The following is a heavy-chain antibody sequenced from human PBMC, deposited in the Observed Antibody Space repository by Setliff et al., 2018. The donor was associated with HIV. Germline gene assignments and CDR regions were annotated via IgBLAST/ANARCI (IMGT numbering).Heavy chain of an antibody. J-gene: IGHJ4*02. CDR3: VRRDVSFLFGQFDS. D-gene: IGHD3-10*02. CDR2: IYDGGTT. Sequence: TSETLSLTCDVSGYSINNIHYWGWIRQPQGKGLECLGNIYDGGTTYHNPSLKGRVTISIDTSKAQFSLKLISVTAADTAVYYCVRRDVSFLFGQFDSWGQGILVTVSS. CDR1: GYSINNIHY. V-gene: IGHV4-38-2*01.